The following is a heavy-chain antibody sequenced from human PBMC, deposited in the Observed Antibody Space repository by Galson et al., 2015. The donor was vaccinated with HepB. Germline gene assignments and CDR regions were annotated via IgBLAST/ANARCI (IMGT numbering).Heavy chain of an antibody. J-gene: IGHJ4*02. D-gene: IGHD1/OR15-1a*01. CDR3: AQRGLTRSFGY. CDR1: GFTFSSYG. Sequence: SLRLSCAASGFTFSSYGMHWVRQAPGKGLEWVAVISYDGSNKYYADSVKGRFTISRDNSKNTLYLQMNSLRAEDTAVYYCAQRGLTRSFGYWGQGTLVTVSS. CDR2: ISYDGSNK. V-gene: IGHV3-30*18.